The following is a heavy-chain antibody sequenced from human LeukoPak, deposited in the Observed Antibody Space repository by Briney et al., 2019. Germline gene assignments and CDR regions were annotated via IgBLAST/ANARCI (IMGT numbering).Heavy chain of an antibody. CDR3: ARAGYSGYDPFDY. Sequence: PGGSLRLSCAASGFTFSSYSMNWVRQAPGKGLEWVSSISSSSSYIYYADSVKGRFTISRDNAKNSLYLQMNNLRAEDTAVYYCARAGYSGYDPFDYWGQGTLVTVSS. D-gene: IGHD5-12*01. CDR1: GFTFSSYS. V-gene: IGHV3-21*01. J-gene: IGHJ4*02. CDR2: ISSSSSYI.